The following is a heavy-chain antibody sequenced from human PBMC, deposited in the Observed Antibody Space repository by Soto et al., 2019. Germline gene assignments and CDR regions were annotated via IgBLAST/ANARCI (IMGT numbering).Heavy chain of an antibody. CDR2: IIPIFGTA. D-gene: IGHD2-21*02. V-gene: IGHV1-69*01. Sequence: QVQLVQSGAEVKKPGSSVKVYCKASGGTFSSYAISWVRQAPGQGLEWMGGIIPIFGTANYARKFQGRVTITAGGSTSTAYMELSSVRSEDTAVYYCARVVAYCGGDWYWWYFDLWGRGTLVTVSS. CDR1: GGTFSSYA. J-gene: IGHJ2*01. CDR3: ARVVAYCGGDWYWWYFDL.